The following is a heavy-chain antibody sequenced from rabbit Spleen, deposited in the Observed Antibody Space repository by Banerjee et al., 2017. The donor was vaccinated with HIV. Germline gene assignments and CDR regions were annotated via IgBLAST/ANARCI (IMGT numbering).Heavy chain of an antibody. CDR3: ARDSRAVGYSYYFTL. CDR2: IYGGSSDST. CDR1: GFDFRRYYL. J-gene: IGHJ4*01. V-gene: IGHV1S45*01. D-gene: IGHD1-1*01. Sequence: QEQLKETGGGLVQPGGSLALSCKASGFDFRRYYLSWVRQAPGKGLEWIACIYGGSSDSTYYASWAKGRFTISKTSSTTVTLQMTSLTAADTATYFCARDSRAVGYSYYFTLWGQGTLVTVS.